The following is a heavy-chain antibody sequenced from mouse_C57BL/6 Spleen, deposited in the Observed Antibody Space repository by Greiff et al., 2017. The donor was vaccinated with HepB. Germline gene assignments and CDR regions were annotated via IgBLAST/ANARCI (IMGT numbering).Heavy chain of an antibody. Sequence: EVQVVESGGGLVKPGGSLKLSCAASGFTFSSYAMSWVRQTPEKRLEWVATISDGGSYTYYPDNVKGRFTISRDNAKNNLYLQMSHLKSEDTAMYYCARVGLLWYFDVWGTGTTVTVSS. J-gene: IGHJ1*03. D-gene: IGHD2-3*01. CDR3: ARVGLLWYFDV. CDR1: GFTFSSYA. CDR2: ISDGGSYT. V-gene: IGHV5-4*01.